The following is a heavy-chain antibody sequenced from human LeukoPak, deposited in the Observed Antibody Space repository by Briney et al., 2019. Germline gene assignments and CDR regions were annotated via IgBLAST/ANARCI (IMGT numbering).Heavy chain of an antibody. CDR3: ARGSGYSSGWGNWFDP. CDR1: GGSFSGYY. D-gene: IGHD6-19*01. CDR2: INHSGST. J-gene: IGHJ5*02. Sequence: PSETLSLTCAVYGGSFSGYYWSWIRQPPGEGLEWIGEINHSGSTNYNPSLKSRVTISVDTSKNQFSLKLSSVTAADTAVYYCARGSGYSSGWGNWFDPWGQGTLVTVSS. V-gene: IGHV4-34*01.